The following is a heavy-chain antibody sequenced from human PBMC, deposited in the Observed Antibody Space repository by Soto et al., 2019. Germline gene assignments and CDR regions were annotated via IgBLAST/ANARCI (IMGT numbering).Heavy chain of an antibody. J-gene: IGHJ3*02. CDR2: IIPIFGTA. CDR3: ARAMGTYYDNSGLDAFDI. V-gene: IGHV1-69*06. CDR1: GGTFSSYA. Sequence: QVQLVQSGAEVKKPGSSVKVSCKASGGTFSSYAISWVRQAPGQGLEWMGGIIPIFGTANYAQKFQGRVTITADKSTSTAYMELSSLRSEDTAVYYCARAMGTYYDNSGLDAFDIWGQGTMVTVSS. D-gene: IGHD3-22*01.